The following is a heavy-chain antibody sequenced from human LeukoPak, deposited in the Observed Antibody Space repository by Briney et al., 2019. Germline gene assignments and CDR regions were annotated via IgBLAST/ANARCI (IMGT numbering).Heavy chain of an antibody. J-gene: IGHJ4*02. Sequence: SETLSLTCTVTGGPISSYYCSWIRQPAGKGLEWIGRIYTSGSTNYNPSLKSRVTMSVDTSKNQFSLKLSSVTAADTAVYYCARGLIAAAGTTYYFDYWGQGTLVTVSS. CDR1: GGPISSYY. CDR3: ARGLIAAAGTTYYFDY. D-gene: IGHD6-13*01. CDR2: IYTSGST. V-gene: IGHV4-4*07.